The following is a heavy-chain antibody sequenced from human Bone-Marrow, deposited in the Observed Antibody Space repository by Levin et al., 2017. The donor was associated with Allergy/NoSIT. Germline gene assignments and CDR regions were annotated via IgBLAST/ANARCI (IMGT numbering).Heavy chain of an antibody. Sequence: PSETLSLTCTVSGASISSGDYYWSWIRQSPGKGLEWIGYIYSNGNTYYSPSLKGRIHISLDTSKNQFSLKLTSVTGADTAVFYCARDDSGSWHSFDYWGQGTLVTVSS. CDR1: GASISSGDYY. J-gene: IGHJ4*02. CDR2: IYSNGNT. CDR3: ARDDSGSWHSFDY. D-gene: IGHD1-26*01. V-gene: IGHV4-30-4*01.